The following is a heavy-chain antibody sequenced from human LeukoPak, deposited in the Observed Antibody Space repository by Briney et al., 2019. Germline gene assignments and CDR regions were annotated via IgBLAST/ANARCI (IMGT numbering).Heavy chain of an antibody. CDR3: ARSGGHDAFDI. D-gene: IGHD4-23*01. CDR2: TYYRSKWYN. V-gene: IGHV6-1*01. CDR1: GDSVSSYSAA. Sequence: SQTLSLTCAISGDSVSSYSAAWSWIRQYPSRGLERLGSTYYRSKWYNDYAVSVKSRITINPDTSKNQFSLQLTSVTPEDTAVYYCARSGGHDAFDIWGQGTMVTVSS. J-gene: IGHJ3*02.